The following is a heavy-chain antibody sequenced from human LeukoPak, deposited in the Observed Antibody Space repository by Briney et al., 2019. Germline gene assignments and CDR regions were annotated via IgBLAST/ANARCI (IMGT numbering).Heavy chain of an antibody. V-gene: IGHV3-21*01. J-gene: IGHJ6*02. D-gene: IGHD3-22*01. CDR1: GFTFSSYS. Sequence: GGSLRLSCAASGFTFSSYSMNWVRQAPGKGLEWVSSISSSSSYIYYADSVKGRFTISRDNAKNSLYLQMNSLRAEDTAVYYCARTVYYYDSSPPCYGMDVWGQGTTVTVSS. CDR3: ARTVYYYDSSPPCYGMDV. CDR2: ISSSSSYI.